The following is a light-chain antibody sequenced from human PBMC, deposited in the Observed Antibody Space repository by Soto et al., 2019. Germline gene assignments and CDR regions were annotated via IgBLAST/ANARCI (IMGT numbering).Light chain of an antibody. CDR3: SSFTSRFTFV. CDR1: RSDVGAYNY. J-gene: IGLJ1*01. V-gene: IGLV2-14*01. CDR2: EVT. Sequence: QSVLTQPASVSGSPGQSIAISCTGTRSDVGAYNYVSWYQQHPGKAPKLMISEVTNRPSGVSDRFSGSKSGNTASLTISGLQAEDEADCYCSSFTSRFTFVFGTETKVTVL.